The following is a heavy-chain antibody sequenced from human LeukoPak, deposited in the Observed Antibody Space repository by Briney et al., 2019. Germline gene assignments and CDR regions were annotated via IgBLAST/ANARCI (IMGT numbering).Heavy chain of an antibody. D-gene: IGHD3-16*01. V-gene: IGHV4-34*01. Sequence: SETLSLTCAGYGGSFSGYYWSWIRQPPGKGLEWIGEINHSGSTNYNPSLKSRVTISVDTSKNRFSLKLSSVTAADTAVYYCARGRGLGYWGQGTLVTVSS. CDR3: ARGRGLGY. CDR2: INHSGST. J-gene: IGHJ4*02. CDR1: GGSFSGYY.